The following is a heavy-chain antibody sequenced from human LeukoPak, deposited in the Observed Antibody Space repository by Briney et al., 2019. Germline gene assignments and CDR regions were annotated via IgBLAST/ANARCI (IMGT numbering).Heavy chain of an antibody. Sequence: PGGSLRLSCAASGFTFGSYGMHWVRQAPGKGLEWVAFIRYDGSNKYYADSVKGRFTISRDNSKNTLYLQMNSLRAEDTAVYYCAKDLYCSGGSCYWGGFDYWGQGTLVTVSS. V-gene: IGHV3-30*02. CDR3: AKDLYCSGGSCYWGGFDY. CDR2: IRYDGSNK. CDR1: GFTFGSYG. D-gene: IGHD2-15*01. J-gene: IGHJ4*02.